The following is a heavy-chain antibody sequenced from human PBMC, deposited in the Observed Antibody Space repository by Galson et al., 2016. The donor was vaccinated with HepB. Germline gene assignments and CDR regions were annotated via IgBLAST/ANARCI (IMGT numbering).Heavy chain of an antibody. Sequence: SVTVSCKASGGTFSSYPITWVRQAPGQGLEWMGGIIPIFGTANYAQKFQGRVTITADKSTRTAYTELSSLRSEDTAVYYCGRDGPTIDNWKDANAFDIRGQGTMVTVSS. CDR1: GGTFSSYP. V-gene: IGHV1-69*06. D-gene: IGHD1-1*01. J-gene: IGHJ3*02. CDR2: IIPIFGTA. CDR3: GRDGPTIDNWKDANAFDI.